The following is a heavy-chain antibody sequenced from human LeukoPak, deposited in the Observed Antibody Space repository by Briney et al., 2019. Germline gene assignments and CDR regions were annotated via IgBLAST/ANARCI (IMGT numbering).Heavy chain of an antibody. Sequence: GGSLRLSCAASGFTFSDYWMNWVRQTPGKGLEWVANIKRDGSDQNYVDSVKGRFTISRDNAKNSLYLQMNSLRAEDTAMYYCVGLKDWGQGTLVTVSS. CDR3: VGLKD. CDR1: GFTFSDYW. J-gene: IGHJ4*02. CDR2: IKRDGSDQ. V-gene: IGHV3-7*01.